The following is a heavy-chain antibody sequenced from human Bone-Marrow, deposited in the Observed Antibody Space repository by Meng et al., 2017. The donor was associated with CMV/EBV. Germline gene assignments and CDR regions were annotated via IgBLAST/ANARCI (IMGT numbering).Heavy chain of an antibody. CDR1: GFSLSASGVG. J-gene: IGHJ4*02. V-gene: IGHV2-5*01. D-gene: IGHD3-22*01. Sequence: SGPTLVKPTQTLTLTCTFSGFSLSASGVGVGWIRQPPGKALEWLALIYWNDDKRYNPSLKSRLTITKDTSKNQVVLTMTNMDPVDTATYYCAHWTYYYDSSGYYYWGQGPLVTVYS. CDR3: AHWTYYYDSSGYYY. CDR2: IYWNDDK.